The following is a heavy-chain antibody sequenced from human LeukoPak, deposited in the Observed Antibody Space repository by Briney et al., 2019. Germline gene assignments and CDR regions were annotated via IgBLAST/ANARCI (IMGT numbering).Heavy chain of an antibody. CDR3: ARGNPSSGWTPWTSDAFDI. V-gene: IGHV3-33*01. D-gene: IGHD6-19*01. J-gene: IGHJ3*02. CDR2: IWYDGSNK. CDR1: GFTFSSYG. Sequence: PGGSLRLSCAASGFTFSSYGMHWVRQAPGKGLEWVAVIWYDGSNKYYADSVKGRFTISRDNSKNTLYLQMNSLRAEDTAVYYCARGNPSSGWTPWTSDAFDIWGQGTMVTVSS.